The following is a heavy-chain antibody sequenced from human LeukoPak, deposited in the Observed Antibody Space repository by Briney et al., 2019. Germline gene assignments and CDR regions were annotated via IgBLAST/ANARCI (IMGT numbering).Heavy chain of an antibody. D-gene: IGHD3-10*01. V-gene: IGHV4-59*01. CDR2: IYYSGST. CDR3: ASGRWLGELDY. Sequence: SETLSLTCTVSGGSISSYYWSWIRQPPGRGLEWIGYIYYSGSTNYNPSLKSRVTISVDTSKNQFSLKLSSVTAADTAVYYCASGRWLGELDYWGQGTLVTVSS. J-gene: IGHJ4*02. CDR1: GGSISSYY.